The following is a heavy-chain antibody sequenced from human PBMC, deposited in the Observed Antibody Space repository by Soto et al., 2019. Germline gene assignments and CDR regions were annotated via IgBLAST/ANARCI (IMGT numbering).Heavy chain of an antibody. V-gene: IGHV5-51*01. CDR2: IYPGDSDT. J-gene: IGHJ4*02. Sequence: LGESLKISCKASGYSFTNYWIGWVRQMPGKGPEWMGLIYPGDSDTRYSPSFQGQVTISADKSISTAYLQWRSLKASDTAKYYCARSYLQGDYVGYWGQGTLVTVSS. CDR1: GYSFTNYW. CDR3: ARSYLQGDYVGY. D-gene: IGHD2-21*01.